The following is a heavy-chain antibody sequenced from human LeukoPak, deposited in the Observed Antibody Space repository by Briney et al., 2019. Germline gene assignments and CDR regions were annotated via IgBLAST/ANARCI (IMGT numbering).Heavy chain of an antibody. V-gene: IGHV4-39*01. CDR2: VYYNGAT. J-gene: IGHJ4*02. CDR3: AREDRVGATTGSDH. D-gene: IGHD1-26*01. Sequence: SQTLSLTCTVSCRSISSSSYYWGWIRQPPGKGLQWIGTVYYNGATQYNPSLKSRVTVSVDTSKNQFSLKLTSVTAADTAVYYCAREDRVGATTGSDHGGEGTLVTVSS. CDR1: CRSISSSSYY.